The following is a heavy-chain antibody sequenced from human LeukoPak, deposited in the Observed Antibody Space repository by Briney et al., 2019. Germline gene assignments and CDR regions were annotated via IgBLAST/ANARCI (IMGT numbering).Heavy chain of an antibody. CDR2: ISAYNGNT. J-gene: IGHJ4*02. V-gene: IGHV1-18*01. D-gene: IGHD6-13*01. CDR3: ARADPHHYSSSWYYGFDY. Sequence: ASVKVSCKASGYTFISYGISWVRQAPGQGLEWMGWISAYNGNTNYAQKLQGRVTMTTDTSTSTAYMELRSLRSDDTAVYYCARADPHHYSSSWYYGFDYWGQGTLVTVSS. CDR1: GYTFISYG.